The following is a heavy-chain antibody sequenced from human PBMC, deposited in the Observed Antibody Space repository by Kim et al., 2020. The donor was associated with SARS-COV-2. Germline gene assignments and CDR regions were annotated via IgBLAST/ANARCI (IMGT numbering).Heavy chain of an antibody. J-gene: IGHJ4*02. CDR1: GYSFTSYW. V-gene: IGHV5-51*01. D-gene: IGHD3-16*01. CDR2: IYPADSDT. CDR3: ARHTNLYSTDY. Sequence: GESLKISCEASGYSFTSYWIGWVRQMPGKGLEWMGIIYPADSDTRYSPSFQGQVTISADKSSSTAYLQWSSLKASDTAMYYCARHTNLYSTDYWGQGTLVTVSS.